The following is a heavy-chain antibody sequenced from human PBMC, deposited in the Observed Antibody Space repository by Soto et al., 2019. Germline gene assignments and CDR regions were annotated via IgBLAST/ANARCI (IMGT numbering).Heavy chain of an antibody. V-gene: IGHV4-39*01. J-gene: IGHJ4*02. D-gene: IGHD2-15*01. Sequence: SETLSLTCTVSGGSISSSSYYWGWIRQPPGEGLEWIGSIYYSGSTYYNPSLKSRVTISVDTSKNQFSLKLSSVTAADTAVYYCASRGRYCSGGSCLDYWGQGTLVTVSS. CDR1: GGSISSSSYY. CDR2: IYYSGST. CDR3: ASRGRYCSGGSCLDY.